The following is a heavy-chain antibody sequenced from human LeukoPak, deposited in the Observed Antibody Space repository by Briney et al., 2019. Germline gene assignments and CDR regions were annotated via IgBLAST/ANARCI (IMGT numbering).Heavy chain of an antibody. CDR3: ARHSPLYYYYDSSGIDY. Sequence: SETLSLTCTVSGGSISSSSYYWGWIRQPPGKGLEWIGSIYYSGSTYYNPSLKSRVTISVDTSKNQFSLKLSSVTAADTAVYYCARHSPLYYYYDSSGIDYWGQGTLVTVSS. D-gene: IGHD3-22*01. CDR2: IYYSGST. J-gene: IGHJ4*02. V-gene: IGHV4-39*01. CDR1: GGSISSSSYY.